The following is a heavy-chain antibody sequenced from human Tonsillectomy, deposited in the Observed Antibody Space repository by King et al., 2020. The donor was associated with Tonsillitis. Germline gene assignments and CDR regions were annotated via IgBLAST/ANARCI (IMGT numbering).Heavy chain of an antibody. CDR3: ARIQLWTPALFDY. CDR1: GFTFSSYW. D-gene: IGHD5-18*01. J-gene: IGHJ4*02. V-gene: IGHV3-7*01. CDR2: IKQDGSEK. Sequence: EVQLVESGGGLVQPGGSLRLSCAASGFTFSSYWVSWVRQAPGKGLEWVANIKQDGSEKYYVDSVKGRFTISRDNAKNSLYLQMNSLRAEDTAVYYCARIQLWTPALFDYWGQGTLVTVSS.